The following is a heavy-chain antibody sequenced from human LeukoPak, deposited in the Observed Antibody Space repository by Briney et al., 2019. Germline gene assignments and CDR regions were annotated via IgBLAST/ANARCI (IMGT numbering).Heavy chain of an antibody. V-gene: IGHV3-30*18. J-gene: IGHJ4*02. CDR1: GFTFSSYG. D-gene: IGHD5-18*01. CDR3: AKDILPGGYSYGYQSLDY. CDR2: ISYDGSNK. Sequence: GGSLRLSCAASGFTFSSYGMHWVRQAPGKGLEWVAVISYDGSNKYYADSVKGRFTISRDNSKNTLYLQMNSLRAEDTAVYYCAKDILPGGYSYGYQSLDYWGQGTLVTVSS.